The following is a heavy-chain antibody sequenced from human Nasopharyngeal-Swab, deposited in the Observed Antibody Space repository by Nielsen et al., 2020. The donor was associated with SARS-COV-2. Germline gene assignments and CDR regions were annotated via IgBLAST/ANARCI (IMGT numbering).Heavy chain of an antibody. D-gene: IGHD6-6*01. Sequence: GESLKISCAASGITFSSYAMHWVRQAPGKGLEWVAVILYDGKIKYYADSMKGRFTISRDNSRNTVFLEMNGLRADDTAVYYCATFAVRHPPGPQVVSWGQGTLVTVSS. V-gene: IGHV3-33*01. CDR3: ATFAVRHPPGPQVVS. CDR2: ILYDGKIK. J-gene: IGHJ5*02. CDR1: GITFSSYA.